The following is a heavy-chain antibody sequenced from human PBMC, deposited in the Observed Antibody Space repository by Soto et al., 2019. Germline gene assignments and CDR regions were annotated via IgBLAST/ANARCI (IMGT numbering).Heavy chain of an antibody. J-gene: IGHJ6*03. D-gene: IGHD3-22*01. CDR2: ISSSSSYI. CDR3: ARDMAYDVPYYYYYYMDV. V-gene: IGHV3-21*01. CDR1: GFTFSSYS. Sequence: GGSLRLSCAASGFTFSSYSMNWVRQAPGKGLEWVSSISSSSSYIYYADSVKGRFTISRDNAKNSLYLQMNSLRAEDTAVYYCARDMAYDVPYYYYYYMDVWGKGTTVTVSS.